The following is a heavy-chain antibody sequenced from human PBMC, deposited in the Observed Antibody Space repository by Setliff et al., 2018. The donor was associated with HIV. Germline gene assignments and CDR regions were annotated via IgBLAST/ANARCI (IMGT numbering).Heavy chain of an antibody. V-gene: IGHV1-69*10. CDR3: ARVAWYYSFWSGLGDAFDI. J-gene: IGHJ3*02. CDR1: GGTFSSYA. Sequence: ASVKVSCKASGGTFSSYAISWVRQAPGQGLEWMGGIIPILGIANYAQKFQGRVTMTTDTSTSTAYMELRSLRSDDTAVYYCARVAWYYSFWSGLGDAFDIWGQGTMVTVSS. D-gene: IGHD3-3*01. CDR2: IIPILGIA.